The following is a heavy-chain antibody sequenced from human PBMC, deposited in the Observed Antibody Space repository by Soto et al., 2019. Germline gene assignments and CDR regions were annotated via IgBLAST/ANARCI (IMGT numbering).Heavy chain of an antibody. CDR2: IIASLGTA. CDR3: ARRWLTVLVVTAYPLYYYAMAA. Sequence: SVKVSCKASGGTFSSYAISWVRQAPGQGLEWMGGIIASLGTANYAQKFQGRVTITGDASTSTAYMELSSLRSEDTAVYYCARRWLTVLVVTAYPLYYYAMAAWAQETTVTV. D-gene: IGHD2-8*02. V-gene: IGHV1-69*13. CDR1: GGTFSSYA. J-gene: IGHJ6*02.